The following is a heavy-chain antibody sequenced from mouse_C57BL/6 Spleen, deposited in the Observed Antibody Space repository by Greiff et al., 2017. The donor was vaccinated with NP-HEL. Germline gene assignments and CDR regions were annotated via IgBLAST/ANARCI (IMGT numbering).Heavy chain of an antibody. V-gene: IGHV14-3*01. CDR2: IDPANGNT. Sequence: EVQLVESVAELVRPGASVKLSCTASGFNIKNTYMHWVKQRPEQGLEWIGRIDPANGNTKYAPKFQGKATITADTSSNTAYLQLSSLTSEDTAIYYCARTAQAFYYAMDYWGQGTSVTVSS. D-gene: IGHD3-2*02. CDR1: GFNIKNTY. J-gene: IGHJ4*01. CDR3: ARTAQAFYYAMDY.